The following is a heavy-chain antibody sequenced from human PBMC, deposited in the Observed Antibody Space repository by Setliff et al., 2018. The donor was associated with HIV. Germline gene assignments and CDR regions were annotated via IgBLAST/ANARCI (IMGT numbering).Heavy chain of an antibody. V-gene: IGHV3-13*01. CDR1: GFTFSDYD. D-gene: IGHD6-6*01. CDR3: TRELNGHTSSHYYFGLDV. Sequence: HPGGSLRLSCEASGFTFSDYDFHWVRQAAGKGLEWVSAIGTGGDTYYADSVKGRFTISRENAKNSLYLQMNNVRAGDTAVYYCTRELNGHTSSHYYFGLDVWGQGTTVTVSS. CDR2: IGTGGDT. J-gene: IGHJ6*02.